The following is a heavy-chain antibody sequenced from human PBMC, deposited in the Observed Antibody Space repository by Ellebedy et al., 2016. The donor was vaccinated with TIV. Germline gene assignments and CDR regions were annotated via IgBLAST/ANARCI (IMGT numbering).Heavy chain of an antibody. CDR1: GFTFSSYW. CDR2: IKKDGSEK. CDR3: ARYVTALDY. Sequence: GESLKISXAASGFTFSSYWMSWVRQAPGKGLEWVANIKKDGSEKYYVDSVKGRFTVSRDNAKNSLYLQMNSLRVEDTAVYYCARYVTALDYWGQGTPVTVSS. V-gene: IGHV3-7*04. D-gene: IGHD3-16*01. J-gene: IGHJ4*02.